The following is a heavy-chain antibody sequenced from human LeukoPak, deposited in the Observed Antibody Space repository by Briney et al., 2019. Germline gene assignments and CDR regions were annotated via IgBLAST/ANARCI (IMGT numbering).Heavy chain of an antibody. D-gene: IGHD3-10*01. V-gene: IGHV4-39*01. CDR1: GGSIDSTNY. Sequence: PSGTLSLTCGVSGGSIDSTNYWSWVRQAPGKGLEWIGSVDYSGSTYYNPSLNSRVTISVDTAKNQFSLKMTSVTAADTAVYYCARLLEGSGSYFDNLGYFDYWGLGIQVTVSS. J-gene: IGHJ4*02. CDR3: ARLLEGSGSYFDNLGYFDY. CDR2: VDYSGST.